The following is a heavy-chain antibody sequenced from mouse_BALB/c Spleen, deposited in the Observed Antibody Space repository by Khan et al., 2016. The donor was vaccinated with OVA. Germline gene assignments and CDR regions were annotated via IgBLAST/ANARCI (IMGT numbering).Heavy chain of an antibody. D-gene: IGHD2-10*02. Sequence: EVQLQESGPGLVKPSQSLSLTCTVTGYSITSDYAWNWIRQFPGNKLEWMGFISYSGNTNYNPSLKSRISITRDTSKNQFFLQLNSVTTEDTATXSGARVYGGDFDYWGQGTTLTVSS. CDR1: GYSITSDYA. CDR3: ARVYGGDFDY. J-gene: IGHJ2*01. V-gene: IGHV3-2*02. CDR2: ISYSGNT.